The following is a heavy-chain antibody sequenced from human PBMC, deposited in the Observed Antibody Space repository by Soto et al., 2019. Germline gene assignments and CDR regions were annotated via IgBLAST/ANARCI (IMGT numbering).Heavy chain of an antibody. CDR1: GFTFGDYA. Sequence: DVQLVESGGGLVQPGRSLRLSCTASGFTFGDYAMSWVRQAPGKGLEWVGFISSKAYGGTSDYAASVKGRFTISRDDSKSIAYLQMNSLKAEDTAVYYCTRTTPHIAATGKRYFDYWGQGTLITVSS. CDR2: ISSKAYGGTS. V-gene: IGHV3-49*04. CDR3: TRTTPHIAATGKRYFDY. D-gene: IGHD6-13*01. J-gene: IGHJ4*02.